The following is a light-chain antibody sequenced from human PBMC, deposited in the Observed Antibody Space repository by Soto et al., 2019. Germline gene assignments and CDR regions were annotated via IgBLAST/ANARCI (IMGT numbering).Light chain of an antibody. CDR1: SSNIGSNY. CDR3: AVWDDSLNGEV. J-gene: IGLJ3*02. CDR2: RND. Sequence: QSVLTQPPSASGTPGQRVTISCSGSSSNIGSNYVFWYQQLPGTAPKLLIYRNDQQPSGVPDRFSGSKSGTSASLAISGLRSEDEADYYCAVWDDSLNGEVFGGGTKVTVL. V-gene: IGLV1-47*01.